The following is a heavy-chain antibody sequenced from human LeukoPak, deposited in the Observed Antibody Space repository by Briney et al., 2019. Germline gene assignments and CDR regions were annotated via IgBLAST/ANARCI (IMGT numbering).Heavy chain of an antibody. V-gene: IGHV4-30-2*01. CDR2: IYHSGST. J-gene: IGHJ4*02. CDR1: GGSISSGGYS. D-gene: IGHD6-19*01. CDR3: ARLAVAGTLL. Sequence: PSETLSLTCAVSGGSISSGGYSWSWIRQPPGKGLEWIGYIYHSGSTYYNPSLKSRVTISVDRSKNQFSLKLSSVTAADTAVYYCARLAVAGTLLWGQGTLVTVSS.